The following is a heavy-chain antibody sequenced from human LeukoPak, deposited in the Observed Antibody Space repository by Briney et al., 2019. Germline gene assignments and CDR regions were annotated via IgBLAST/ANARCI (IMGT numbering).Heavy chain of an antibody. J-gene: IGHJ4*02. CDR2: ISSSGSTI. Sequence: GGSLRLSCAASGFSFSSYEMNWVRQAPGKGLEWVSYISSSGSTIYYADSVRGRFTISRDNAKNSLYLQMNSLRAEDTAVYYCARTRSMVPFDYWGQGTLVTVAS. CDR3: ARTRSMVPFDY. CDR1: GFSFSSYE. D-gene: IGHD6-13*01. V-gene: IGHV3-48*03.